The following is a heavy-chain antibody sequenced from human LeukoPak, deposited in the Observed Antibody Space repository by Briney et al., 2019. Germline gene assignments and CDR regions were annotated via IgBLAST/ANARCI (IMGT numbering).Heavy chain of an antibody. CDR1: GFTVSSNY. CDR3: AKDRAATINNWFDP. Sequence: GGSLRLSCAASGFTVSSNYMSWVRQAPGKGLEWVSAISGSGGSTYYADSVKGRFTISRDNSKNTLYLQMNSLRAEDTAVYYCAKDRAATINNWFDPWGQGTLVTVSS. D-gene: IGHD5-12*01. V-gene: IGHV3-23*01. J-gene: IGHJ5*02. CDR2: ISGSGGST.